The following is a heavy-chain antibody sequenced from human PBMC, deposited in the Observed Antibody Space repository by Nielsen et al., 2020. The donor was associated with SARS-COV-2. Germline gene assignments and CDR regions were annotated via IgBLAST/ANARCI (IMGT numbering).Heavy chain of an antibody. CDR2: ISYDGSNK. V-gene: IGHV3-30*04. CDR3: ASDYDSSGYSVHFDY. CDR1: GFTFSSYA. Sequence: GESLKISCAASGFTFSSYAMHWVRQAPGKGLEWVAVISYDGSNKYYADSVKGRFTISRDNSKNTLYLQMNSLRAEDTAVYYCASDYDSSGYSVHFDYWGQGTLVTVSS. J-gene: IGHJ4*02. D-gene: IGHD3-22*01.